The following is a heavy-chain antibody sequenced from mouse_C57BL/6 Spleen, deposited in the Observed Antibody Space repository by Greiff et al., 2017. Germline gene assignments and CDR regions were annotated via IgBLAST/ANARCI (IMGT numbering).Heavy chain of an antibody. CDR2: IWWDDDK. Sequence: VTLTESAPGILQPSQTLSLTCSFSGFSLSTFGMGVGWIRQPSGKGLEWLAHIWWDDDKYYNPALKSRLTISKDTSKNQVFLKIANVDTADTATYYCARMDYGSSLYWYFDVWGTGTTVTVSS. CDR1: GFSLSTFGMG. J-gene: IGHJ1*03. V-gene: IGHV8-8*01. CDR3: ARMDYGSSLYWYFDV. D-gene: IGHD1-1*01.